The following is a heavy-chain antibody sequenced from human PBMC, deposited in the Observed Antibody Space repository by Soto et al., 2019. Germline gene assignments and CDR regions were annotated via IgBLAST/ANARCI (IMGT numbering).Heavy chain of an antibody. J-gene: IGHJ4*02. Sequence: ASVKVSCKVSGYTLTELSMHWVRQAPGKGLEWMGGFDPEDGETIYAQKFQGRVTMTEDTSTDTAYMELSSLRSEDTAVYYCAGVFCSNTNCRKVLFDYWGQGTLVTCPQ. CDR2: FDPEDGET. D-gene: IGHD2-2*01. V-gene: IGHV1-24*01. CDR3: AGVFCSNTNCRKVLFDY. CDR1: GYTLTELS.